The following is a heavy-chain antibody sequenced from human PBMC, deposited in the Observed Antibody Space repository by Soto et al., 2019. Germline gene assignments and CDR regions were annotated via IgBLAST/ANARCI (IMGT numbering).Heavy chain of an antibody. Sequence: QVHLVQSGAEVKKPGSSVKVSCKASGGIFSTYAISWLRQAPGQGLDWMGGIIPIFGTPNYAQRFQGRVTITADESTSTAYMELSRLRSEDTAVYYCARDRDDYCSGNYYNRSDFWGQGTLVTVSS. CDR2: IIPIFGTP. J-gene: IGHJ4*02. CDR3: ARDRDDYCSGNYYNRSDF. V-gene: IGHV1-69*01. CDR1: GGIFSTYA. D-gene: IGHD3-10*01.